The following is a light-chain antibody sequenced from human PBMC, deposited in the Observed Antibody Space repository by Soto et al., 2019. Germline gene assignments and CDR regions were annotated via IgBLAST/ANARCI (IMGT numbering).Light chain of an antibody. CDR1: QDVGKW. CDR2: GAS. J-gene: IGKJ5*01. Sequence: DIQMTQNPSSLSASVGDRVTITCQASQDVGKWLAWYQQKPGKAPTLLIHGASSLQSGVPPRYSGSGYGTDFTLTISSLQPEDFATYYCQQANSFPITFGQRRLLAVK. CDR3: QQANSFPIT. V-gene: IGKV1-12*01.